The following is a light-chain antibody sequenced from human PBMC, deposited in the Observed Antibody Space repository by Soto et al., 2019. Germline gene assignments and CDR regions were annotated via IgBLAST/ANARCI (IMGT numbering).Light chain of an antibody. CDR2: GAS. J-gene: IGKJ3*01. CDR3: QQYDNRPPFT. Sequence: EVAMTQSPATLSVSPGERAILSCRTSQGVSSNLAWYQQKPGLPPRLLIYGASTRATGIPARFSGSGSGTEFTLTINSLQSEDFAVYYCQQYDNRPPFTFGPGTKVDIK. CDR1: QGVSSN. V-gene: IGKV3-15*01.